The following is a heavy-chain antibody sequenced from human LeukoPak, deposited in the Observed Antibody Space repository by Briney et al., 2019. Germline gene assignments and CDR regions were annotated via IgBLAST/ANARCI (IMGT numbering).Heavy chain of an antibody. D-gene: IGHD1-7*01. CDR2: ISSSSSSI. CDR3: ARGDNWNSYYYYYMDV. J-gene: IGHJ6*03. V-gene: IGHV3-48*04. Sequence: GRSVRLSCGACGFTFSRYSMNWVRQAPGEGRVGVSYISSSSSSIYYADSVKGRFTISRDNAKNSLYLQMNSLRAEDTAVYYCARGDNWNSYYYYYMDVWGKGTTVTVSS. CDR1: GFTFSRYS.